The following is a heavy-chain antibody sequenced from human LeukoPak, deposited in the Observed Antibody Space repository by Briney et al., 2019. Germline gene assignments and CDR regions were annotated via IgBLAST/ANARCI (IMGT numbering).Heavy chain of an antibody. CDR2: INPNSGGT. Sequence: ASVKVSCKTSGYTFTGYYMHWVRQAPGQGLEWMGRINPNSGGTNYVQKFQGRVTMTRDTSISTAYMEMSRLRSDDTAVYYCARAVAGYFDYWGQGTLVTVSS. CDR1: GYTFTGYY. V-gene: IGHV1-2*06. D-gene: IGHD6-19*01. CDR3: ARAVAGYFDY. J-gene: IGHJ4*02.